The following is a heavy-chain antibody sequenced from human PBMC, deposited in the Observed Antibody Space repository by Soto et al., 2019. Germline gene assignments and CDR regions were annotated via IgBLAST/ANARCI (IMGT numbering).Heavy chain of an antibody. V-gene: IGHV1-69*12. CDR3: AGEGVTSSMSLPWMGYHYYGLDV. Sequence: QVQLVQSGAEVKKPGSSVKVSCRAPGGTFNSHTISWVRQAPGQGLEWMGGIMPMFGVTNYARKFHGRLTMTANEYATTVYVDVSRVTSEHTGVYYCAGEGVTSSMSLPWMGYHYYGLDVWGQGTTVIVSS. J-gene: IGHJ6*02. D-gene: IGHD2-2*01. CDR1: GGTFNSHT. CDR2: IMPMFGVT.